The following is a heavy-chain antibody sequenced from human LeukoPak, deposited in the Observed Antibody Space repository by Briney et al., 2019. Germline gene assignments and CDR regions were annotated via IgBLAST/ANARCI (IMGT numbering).Heavy chain of an antibody. V-gene: IGHV4-39*01. Sequence: SETLSLICTVSGGSISSSNYDWGWVRQPPGKGLEWIGTIYYSGSTYYNPSLKSRVTISVDMSKNQFSLKLRSVTATDTAVYYCARRDSVGACDFWGQGSLVTVSS. CDR2: IYYSGST. CDR3: ARRDSVGACDF. CDR1: GGSISSSNYD. D-gene: IGHD2-21*01. J-gene: IGHJ4*02.